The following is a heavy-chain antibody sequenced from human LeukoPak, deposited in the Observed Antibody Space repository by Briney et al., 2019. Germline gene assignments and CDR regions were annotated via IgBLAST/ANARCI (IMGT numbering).Heavy chain of an antibody. CDR1: GGSFSGYY. CDR3: ARGLFDLGNWFDP. Sequence: SETLSLTCAVYGGSFSGYYWRWIRQPPGRGLEWIGEINHSGSTNYNPSLKSRVTISVDTSKNQFSLKLSSVTAADTAVYYCARGLFDLGNWFDPWGQGTLVTVSS. J-gene: IGHJ5*02. V-gene: IGHV4-34*01. CDR2: INHSGST. D-gene: IGHD2-21*01.